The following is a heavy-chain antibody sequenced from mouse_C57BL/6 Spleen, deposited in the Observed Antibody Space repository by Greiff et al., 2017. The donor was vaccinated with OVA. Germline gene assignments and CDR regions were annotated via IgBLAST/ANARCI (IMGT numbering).Heavy chain of an antibody. D-gene: IGHD2-2*01. CDR1: GYTFTSYW. Sequence: QVQLQQPGAELVKPGASVKLSCKASGYTFTSYWMHWVKQRPGQGLEWIGMIHPNSGSTNYNEKFKSKATLTVDNSSSTAYMQLSSLTSEDSAVYYCAREGGDGYDGAWFAYWGQGTLVTVSA. V-gene: IGHV1-64*01. J-gene: IGHJ3*01. CDR3: AREGGDGYDGAWFAY. CDR2: IHPNSGST.